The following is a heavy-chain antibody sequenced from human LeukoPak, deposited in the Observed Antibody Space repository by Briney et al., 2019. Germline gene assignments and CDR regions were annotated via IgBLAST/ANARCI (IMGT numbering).Heavy chain of an antibody. Sequence: PGGSLRLSCTASGFTFGDDYMSWFRQAPGKGLEWVSSISSSSSYIYYADSLKGRFTISRDNAKNSLYLQMNSLRAEDTAVYYCARDLGGDLFDYWGQGTLVTVSS. CDR1: GFTFGDDY. CDR2: ISSSSSYI. V-gene: IGHV3-21*01. J-gene: IGHJ4*02. CDR3: ARDLGGDLFDY. D-gene: IGHD4-17*01.